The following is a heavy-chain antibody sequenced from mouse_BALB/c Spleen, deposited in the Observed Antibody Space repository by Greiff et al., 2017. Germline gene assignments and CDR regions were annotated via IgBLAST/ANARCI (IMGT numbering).Heavy chain of an antibody. D-gene: IGHD3-3*01. CDR1: GFTFSSYA. CDR3: ARDRGRY. CDR2: ISSGGSYT. Sequence: EVKVEESGGGLVKPGGSLKLSCAASGFTFSSYAMSWVRQSPEKRLEWVAEISSGGSYTYYPDTVTGRFTISRDNAKNTLYLEMSSLRSEDTAMYYCARDRGRYWGQGTTLTVSS. J-gene: IGHJ2*01. V-gene: IGHV5-9-4*01.